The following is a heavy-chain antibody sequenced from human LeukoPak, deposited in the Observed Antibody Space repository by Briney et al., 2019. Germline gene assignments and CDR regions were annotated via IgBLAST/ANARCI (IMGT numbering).Heavy chain of an antibody. J-gene: IGHJ4*02. Sequence: PGGSLRLSCAASGFTFRSYAMSWVRQAPGKGLEWVSAISGSGGSTYYADSVKGRFTISRDNSKNTLYLQMNSLRAEDTAVYYCARGPTYYYDSSGYCVDYWGQGTPVTVSS. CDR2: ISGSGGST. D-gene: IGHD3-22*01. V-gene: IGHV3-23*01. CDR3: ARGPTYYYDSSGYCVDY. CDR1: GFTFRSYA.